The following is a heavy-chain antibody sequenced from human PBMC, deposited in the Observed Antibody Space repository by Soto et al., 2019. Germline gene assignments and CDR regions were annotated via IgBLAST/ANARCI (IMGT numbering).Heavy chain of an antibody. CDR1: GASFSSISNHY. V-gene: IGHV4-59*08. D-gene: IGHD3-10*01. J-gene: IGHJ6*02. Sequence: QVQLQASGPGLVRPSETLSLTCTFSGASFSSISNHYCSWIRQPPGKGLEWIGYISYGGHTSYNPPLMSRLSTSVHTSKNRVSPNVAAVTAAATAVYYCTTQGFGILRGLVDGWGPGTTVTVCS. CDR2: ISYGGHT. CDR3: TTQGFGILRGLVDG.